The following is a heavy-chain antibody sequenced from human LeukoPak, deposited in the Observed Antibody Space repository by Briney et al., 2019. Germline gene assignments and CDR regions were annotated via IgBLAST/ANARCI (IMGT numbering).Heavy chain of an antibody. CDR1: GFTFSIYA. J-gene: IGHJ5*02. CDR3: ANSPYVGDHGGPSA. V-gene: IGHV3-23*01. Sequence: GGSLRLSCTGSGFTFSIYAMSWVRQAPGKGPEWVSAISGGGGNTYYAGSVKGRFTISRDDSKNTFFLQMNSLRAEDTAVYYCANSPYVGDHGGPSAWGQGTLVTVSS. D-gene: IGHD4-23*01. CDR2: ISGGGGNT.